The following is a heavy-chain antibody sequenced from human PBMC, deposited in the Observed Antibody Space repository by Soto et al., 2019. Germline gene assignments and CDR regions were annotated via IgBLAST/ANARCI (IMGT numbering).Heavy chain of an antibody. V-gene: IGHV3-30*18. Sequence: GPLRLSCAAPGFTFSSYGMHWVRQAPGKGLEWVAVISYDGSNKYYADSVKGRFTISRDNSKNTLYLQMNSLRAEDTAVYYCAKDQEQQPYGYWGQGTLVTVSS. J-gene: IGHJ4*02. CDR2: ISYDGSNK. D-gene: IGHD6-13*01. CDR3: AKDQEQQPYGY. CDR1: GFTFSSYG.